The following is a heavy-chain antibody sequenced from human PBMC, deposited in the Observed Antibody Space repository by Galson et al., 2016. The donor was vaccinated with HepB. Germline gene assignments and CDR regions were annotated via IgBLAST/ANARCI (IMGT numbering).Heavy chain of an antibody. CDR1: GYRFTSYG. V-gene: IGHV1-18*01. CDR2: ISASNGNT. Sequence: SVKVSCKASGYRFTSYGFGWLRQAPGQGLEWMGWISASNGNTDYPQKFQGRVTMTTDTSTNTAYMEMRSLRSDDTAVYYCARDDKSGSWSWFDPWGQGTLVTVSS. D-gene: IGHD6-13*01. J-gene: IGHJ5*02. CDR3: ARDDKSGSWSWFDP.